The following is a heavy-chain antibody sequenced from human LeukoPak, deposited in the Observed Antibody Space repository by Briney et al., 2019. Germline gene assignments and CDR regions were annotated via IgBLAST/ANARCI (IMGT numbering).Heavy chain of an antibody. J-gene: IGHJ6*03. Sequence: PGGSLRLSCAASGFTVSSNYMSWVRQAPGKGLEWVSVIYSGGSTYYADSVKGRFTISRDNSKNTLYLQMNSLRAEDTAVYYCARATHDFWSGYYDGGYYMDVWGKGTTVTVSS. CDR3: ARATHDFWSGYYDGGYYMDV. V-gene: IGHV3-53*01. D-gene: IGHD3-3*01. CDR1: GFTVSSNY. CDR2: IYSGGST.